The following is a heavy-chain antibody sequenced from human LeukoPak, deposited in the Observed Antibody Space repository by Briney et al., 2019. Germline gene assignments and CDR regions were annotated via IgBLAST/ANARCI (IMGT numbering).Heavy chain of an antibody. CDR2: IYYSGST. CDR1: GGSISSGDYY. J-gene: IGHJ3*02. V-gene: IGHV4-30-4*01. D-gene: IGHD1-26*01. Sequence: EPSETLSLTCTVSGGSISSGDYYWSWIRQPPGKGLEWIGYIYYSGSTYYNPSLKSRVTISVDTSKNQFSLKLSSVTAADTAVYYCAREGATMPDAFDIWGQGTMVTVSS. CDR3: AREGATMPDAFDI.